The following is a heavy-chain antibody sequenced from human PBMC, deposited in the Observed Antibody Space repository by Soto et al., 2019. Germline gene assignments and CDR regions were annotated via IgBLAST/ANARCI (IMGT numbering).Heavy chain of an antibody. CDR3: ARVERGTATTVVDAFDI. V-gene: IGHV4-34*01. Sequence: QVQLQQWGAGLLKPSETLSLTCAVYGGFVSSSSYYWSWIRQPPGKGLEWIGEMSHSGGTHFNPSLKRRVTISVDTSKNQFSLKMSSVTAAATALYYCARVERGTATTVVDAFDIWGPGTMVTVSS. J-gene: IGHJ3*02. CDR1: GGFVSSSSYY. D-gene: IGHD1-1*01. CDR2: MSHSGGT.